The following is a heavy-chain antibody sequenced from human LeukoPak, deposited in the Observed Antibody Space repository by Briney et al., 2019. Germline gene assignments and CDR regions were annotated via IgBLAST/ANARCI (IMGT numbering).Heavy chain of an antibody. J-gene: IGHJ4*02. CDR1: GYTFTNYY. Sequence: GASVKVSCKASGYTFTNYYMHWVRQARGQGLEWMGVINPSGDSTRYEQKFQDRVTMTRETSTRTVYMELSSLISEDTAVYYCARGYSSSYRIDYWGQGTLVTVSS. D-gene: IGHD6-19*01. CDR2: INPSGDST. V-gene: IGHV1-46*01. CDR3: ARGYSSSYRIDY.